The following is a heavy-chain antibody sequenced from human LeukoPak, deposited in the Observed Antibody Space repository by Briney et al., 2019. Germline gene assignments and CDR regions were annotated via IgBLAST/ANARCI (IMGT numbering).Heavy chain of an antibody. CDR3: ARGPPEWELPRYFDY. CDR1: GFTFSSDG. D-gene: IGHD1-26*01. J-gene: IGHJ4*02. Sequence: GGSLRLSCAASGFTFSSDGMSWVRQAPGKGLEWVSGISGSGDGTYYADSVKGRFTISRDNSKNTLYLQMNSLRAEDTAVYYCARGPPEWELPRYFDYWGQGTLVTVSS. V-gene: IGHV3-23*01. CDR2: ISGSGDGT.